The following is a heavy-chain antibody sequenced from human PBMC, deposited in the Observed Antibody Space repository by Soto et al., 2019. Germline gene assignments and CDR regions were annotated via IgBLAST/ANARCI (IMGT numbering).Heavy chain of an antibody. CDR2: INPSGGST. D-gene: IGHD6-13*01. CDR1: GYTFTSYA. J-gene: IGHJ4*02. Sequence: ASVKLSCKASGYTFTSYAMHWVRQAPGQGLEWMGIINPSGGSTSYAQKFQGRVTMTRDTSTSTVYMELSSLRSEDTAVYYCARVSSWSCFDYWGQGTLVTVSS. V-gene: IGHV1-46*01. CDR3: ARVSSWSCFDY.